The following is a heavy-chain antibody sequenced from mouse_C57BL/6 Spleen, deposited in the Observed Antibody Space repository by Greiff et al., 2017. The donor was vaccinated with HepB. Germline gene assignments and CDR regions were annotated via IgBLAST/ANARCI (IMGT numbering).Heavy chain of an antibody. CDR2: ISYDGSN. D-gene: IGHD1-1*01. Sequence: EVQLQESGPGLVKPSQSLSLTCSVTGYSITSGYYWNWIRQFPGNKLEWMGYISYDGSNNYNPSLKNRISITRDTSKNQFFLKLNSVTTEDTATYYCARDGSSFAMDYWGQGTSVTVSS. V-gene: IGHV3-6*01. J-gene: IGHJ4*01. CDR3: ARDGSSFAMDY. CDR1: GYSITSGYY.